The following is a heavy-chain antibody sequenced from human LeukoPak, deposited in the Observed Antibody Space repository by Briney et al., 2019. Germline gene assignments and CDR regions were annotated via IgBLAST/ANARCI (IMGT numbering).Heavy chain of an antibody. Sequence: PGGSLRLSCAASGFTFSSYAMSWVRQAPGKGLEWVSLIYSGGSTYYADSVKGRFTLSRDNSKNTLYLQMNSLRAEDTAVYYCASERTPSRYYYYYGMDVWGQGTTVTVSS. D-gene: IGHD1/OR15-1a*01. V-gene: IGHV3-66*01. J-gene: IGHJ6*02. CDR2: IYSGGST. CDR3: ASERTPSRYYYYYGMDV. CDR1: GFTFSSYA.